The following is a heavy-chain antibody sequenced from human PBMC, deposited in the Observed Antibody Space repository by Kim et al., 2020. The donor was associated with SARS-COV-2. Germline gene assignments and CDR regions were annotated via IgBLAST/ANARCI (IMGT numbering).Heavy chain of an antibody. V-gene: IGHV1-69*04. CDR2: IIPILGIA. CDR3: ARDTEAVVPAAVIAYYYYMDV. J-gene: IGHJ6*03. Sequence: SLKFSCKASGGTFSSYAISWVRQAPGQGLEWMGRIIPILGIANYAQKFQGRVTITADKSTSTAYMELSSLRSEDTAVYYRARDTEAVVPAAVIAYYYYMDVGGKETTVTVSS. D-gene: IGHD2-2*01. CDR1: GGTFSSYA.